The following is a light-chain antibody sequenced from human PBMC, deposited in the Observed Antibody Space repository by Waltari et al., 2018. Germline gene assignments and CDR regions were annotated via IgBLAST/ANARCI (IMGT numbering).Light chain of an antibody. CDR3: QHNYGSPRT. V-gene: IGKV1-39*01. CDR2: RAP. Sequence: DIQMTQSPSSLSASVGERVTITCRASENVNNYLNWYQQKPGKAPKLLIFRAPTLQSGVPSRFSGSGSGTDYTFTISSLQSEDVATYYCQHNYGSPRTFGQGTKVEIK. J-gene: IGKJ1*01. CDR1: ENVNNY.